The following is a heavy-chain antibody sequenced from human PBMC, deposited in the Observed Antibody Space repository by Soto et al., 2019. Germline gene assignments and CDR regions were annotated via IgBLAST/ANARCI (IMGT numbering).Heavy chain of an antibody. CDR1: GGSFSGYY. CDR3: ARADWFDP. J-gene: IGHJ5*02. V-gene: IGHV4-34*01. Sequence: SETLSLTCAVYGGSFSGYYWSWIRQPPGKGLEWIGEINHSGSTNYNPSLKSRVTISVDTSKNQFSLKLSSVTAADTAVYYCARADWFDPWGQGTLVTVSS. CDR2: INHSGST.